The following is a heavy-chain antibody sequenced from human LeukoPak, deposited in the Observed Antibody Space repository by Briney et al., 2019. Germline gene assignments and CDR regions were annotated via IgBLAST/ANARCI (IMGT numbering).Heavy chain of an antibody. CDR1: GFTFTTYA. V-gene: IGHV3-23*01. CDR3: ANRGPALDY. J-gene: IGHJ4*02. CDR2: ISDSGGST. Sequence: GGSLRLSCAASGFTFTTYAMSWVRQAPGKGLEWVSGISDSGGSTYYADSVKGRFTISRDNSKNTLYLQMNSLRAEDTAVYYCANRGPALDYWGQGTLVTVSS.